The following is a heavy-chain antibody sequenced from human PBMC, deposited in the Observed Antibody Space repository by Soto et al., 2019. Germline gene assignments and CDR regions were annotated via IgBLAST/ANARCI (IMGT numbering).Heavy chain of an antibody. Sequence: SETLSLTCAVSGYPISSGYYWGWIRQPPGKGLEWIGYIYYSGSTNYNPSLKSRVTISVDTSKNQFSLKLSSVTAADTAVYYCARHGPHLYYYDSSGPRYYFDYWGRGTLVTVSS. CDR3: ARHGPHLYYYDSSGPRYYFDY. CDR2: IYYSGST. CDR1: GYPISSGYY. D-gene: IGHD3-22*01. V-gene: IGHV4-61*01. J-gene: IGHJ4*02.